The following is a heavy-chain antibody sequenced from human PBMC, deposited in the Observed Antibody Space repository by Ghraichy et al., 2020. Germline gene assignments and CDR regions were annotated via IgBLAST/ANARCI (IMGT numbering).Heavy chain of an antibody. Sequence: SETLSLTCTVSGGSISSYYWSWIRQPAGKGLEWIGRIYTSGSTNYNPSLKSRVTMSVDTSKNQFSLKLSSVTAADTAVYYCARGVGYDFWRGQRWNWFDPWGQGTLVTVSS. D-gene: IGHD3-3*01. CDR2: IYTSGST. CDR1: GGSISSYY. V-gene: IGHV4-4*07. CDR3: ARGVGYDFWRGQRWNWFDP. J-gene: IGHJ5*02.